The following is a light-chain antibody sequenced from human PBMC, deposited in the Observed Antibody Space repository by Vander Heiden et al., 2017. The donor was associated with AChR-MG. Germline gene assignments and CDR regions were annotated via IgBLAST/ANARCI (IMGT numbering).Light chain of an antibody. Sequence: QSVLTQPPSASGTAGQRVTISCSGRISNIGGNSVTWYQQLPGTAPKLRIYSNDQRPSGVPDRFSASKSGSSASLAISGLQSEDEGVYYCAVWDDSLNGVVFGGGTKLTVL. J-gene: IGLJ2*01. V-gene: IGLV1-44*01. CDR3: AVWDDSLNGVV. CDR1: ISNIGGNS. CDR2: SND.